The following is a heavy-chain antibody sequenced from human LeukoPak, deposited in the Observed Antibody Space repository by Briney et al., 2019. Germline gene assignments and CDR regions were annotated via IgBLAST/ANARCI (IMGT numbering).Heavy chain of an antibody. CDR3: AKVVSGYHFDY. D-gene: IGHD5-12*01. CDR1: GFTFSSCG. V-gene: IGHV3-23*01. CDR2: ISGSGGNT. Sequence: GGSLRLSYAASGFTFSSCGMSWVRRAPGKGPEWVSGISGSGGNTYYADSVKGRFTISRDNSQNTLYLQMNTLRAEDTAVYYCAKVVSGYHFDYWGQGTLVTASS. J-gene: IGHJ4*02.